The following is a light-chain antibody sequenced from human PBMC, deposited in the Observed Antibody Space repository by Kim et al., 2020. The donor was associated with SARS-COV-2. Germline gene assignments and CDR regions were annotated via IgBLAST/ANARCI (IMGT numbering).Light chain of an antibody. CDR1: QDISKY. CDR3: QQYDNLPVT. V-gene: IGKV1-33*01. J-gene: IGKJ2*01. Sequence: YASVGDTDSITCPESQDISKYLNWCQQKPEEAPKLLIYVASNLETGVPSRFSGSGSGTDFTFTISSLQPEDIATYYCQQYDNLPVTFGQGTKREIK. CDR2: VAS.